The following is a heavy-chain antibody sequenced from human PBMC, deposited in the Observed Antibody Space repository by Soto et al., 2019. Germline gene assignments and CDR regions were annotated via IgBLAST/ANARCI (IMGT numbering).Heavy chain of an antibody. V-gene: IGHV1-69*06. J-gene: IGHJ5*02. CDR3: AREMGVIGAPGYTWFDP. D-gene: IGHD1-26*01. CDR1: GGTFSSYA. CDR2: IIPIFGTA. Sequence: GASVKVSCKASGGTFSSYAISWVRQAPGQGLEWMGGIIPIFGTANYAQKFQGRVTITADKSTSTAYMELSRLRSDDTAVYYCAREMGVIGAPGYTWFDPWGQGALVTVSS.